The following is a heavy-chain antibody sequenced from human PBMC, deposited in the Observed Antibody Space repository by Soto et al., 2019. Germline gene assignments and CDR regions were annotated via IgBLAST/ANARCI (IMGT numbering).Heavy chain of an antibody. CDR3: ARDLRDGYKFQSGLFDY. V-gene: IGHV4-31*03. CDR1: GGSISSGGYY. D-gene: IGHD5-12*01. J-gene: IGHJ4*02. CDR2: IYYSGST. Sequence: WQTLPLTCTVSGGSISSGGYYWRWIRQHPGKGLEWIGYIYYSGSTYYNPSLKVRVTISVDTSKNQFSLKLSSVTAADTAVYYCARDLRDGYKFQSGLFDYWGQGTLVTVSS.